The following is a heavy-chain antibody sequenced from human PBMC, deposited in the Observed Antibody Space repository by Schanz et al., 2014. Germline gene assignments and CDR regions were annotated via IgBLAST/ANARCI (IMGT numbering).Heavy chain of an antibody. CDR3: ARDRRNADLDY. J-gene: IGHJ4*02. CDR2: ITYNGGTI. Sequence: MQLVESGGGLVKPGGSLRLSCVASGFSFSSHSFNWVRQAPGKGLEWISYITYNGGTIYYADSVKGRFTISRDNAKNSLYLEMNSLRAEDTALYYCARDRRNADLDYWGQGTLVTVSS. D-gene: IGHD1-1*01. V-gene: IGHV3-48*01. CDR1: GFSFSSHS.